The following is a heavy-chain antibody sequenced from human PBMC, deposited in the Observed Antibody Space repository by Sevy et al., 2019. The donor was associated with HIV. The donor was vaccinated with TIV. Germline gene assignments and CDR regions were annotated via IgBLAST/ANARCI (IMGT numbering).Heavy chain of an antibody. V-gene: IGHV3-23*01. CDR1: GFTFSNYA. CDR2: LGGSGGST. J-gene: IGHJ3*01. Sequence: GGSLRLSCAASGFTFSNYAMSWVRQAPGKGLEWVSALGGSGGSTFYADSVKGRFTISRDNSKNTLYLQMNSLGAEDTAVYYCAKDITIIVGDAFDVWGLGTMVTVSS. D-gene: IGHD3-22*01. CDR3: AKDITIIVGDAFDV.